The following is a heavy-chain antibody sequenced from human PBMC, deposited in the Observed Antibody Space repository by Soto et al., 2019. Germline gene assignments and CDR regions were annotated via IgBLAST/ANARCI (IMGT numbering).Heavy chain of an antibody. CDR2: INPSGGST. Sequence: GSVKVSCKASGYTFTSYYMHWVRQAPGQGLEWMGIINPSGGSTSYAQKFQGRVTMTRDTSTSTVYMELSSLRSEDTAVYYCAREGAYDSSGYAFDIWGQGTMVTVSS. CDR3: AREGAYDSSGYAFDI. CDR1: GYTFTSYY. J-gene: IGHJ3*02. V-gene: IGHV1-46*01. D-gene: IGHD3-22*01.